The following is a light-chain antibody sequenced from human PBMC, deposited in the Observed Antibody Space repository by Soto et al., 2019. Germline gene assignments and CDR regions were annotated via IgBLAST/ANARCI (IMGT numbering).Light chain of an antibody. CDR3: QQYNNWPLT. V-gene: IGKV3-15*01. J-gene: IGKJ4*01. CDR1: QRVSTY. Sequence: EVVMTQSPATLSVSPGERATLSCRVSQRVSTYLAWYQQKPGQAPTLVMFGASIRATGTPARFSGSGSGTDFTLTISSLQSEDFAVYYCQQYNNWPLTFGGGTKVEIK. CDR2: GAS.